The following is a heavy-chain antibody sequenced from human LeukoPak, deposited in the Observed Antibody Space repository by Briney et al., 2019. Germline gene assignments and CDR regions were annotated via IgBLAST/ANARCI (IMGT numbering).Heavy chain of an antibody. V-gene: IGHV3-23*01. CDR1: GXNFITAA. Sequence: GGSLRLSCAASGXNFITAAVTWVRQAPGKGLEWVSLIGSSGGSTYYADSVKGRFTISRDKFSHTLSPQMNSLRVEDTAIYYCVKDIQLSTWGLGTMVTVSS. J-gene: IGHJ3*01. D-gene: IGHD5-24*01. CDR2: IGSSGGST. CDR3: VKDIQLST.